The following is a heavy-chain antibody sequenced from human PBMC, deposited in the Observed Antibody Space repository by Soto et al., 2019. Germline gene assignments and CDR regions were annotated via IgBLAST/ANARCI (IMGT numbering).Heavy chain of an antibody. CDR3: ARDGLRNYDILTGYYVYDAFDI. CDR2: INAGNGNT. CDR1: GYTFTSYA. D-gene: IGHD3-9*01. Sequence: GASVKVSCKASGYTFTSYAMHWVRQAPGQRLEWMGWINAGNGNTKYSQKFQGRVTITRDTSASTAYMELSSLRSEDTAVYYCARDGLRNYDILTGYYVYDAFDIWGQGTMVTVSS. V-gene: IGHV1-3*01. J-gene: IGHJ3*02.